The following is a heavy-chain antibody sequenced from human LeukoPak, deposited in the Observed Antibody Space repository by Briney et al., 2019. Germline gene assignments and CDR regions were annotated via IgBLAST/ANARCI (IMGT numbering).Heavy chain of an antibody. CDR2: IIPIFGTA. V-gene: IGHV1-69*06. J-gene: IGHJ5*02. CDR3: ARGAKFRSYGSGTYYTSLPFDP. CDR1: GGTFSNYA. D-gene: IGHD3-10*01. Sequence: SVKVSCKASGGTFSNYAISWVRQAPGQGLEWMGGIIPIFGTANYAQKFRGRVTITADKSTRTAYMELSSLRSEDMAVYYCARGAKFRSYGSGTYYTSLPFDPWGQGTLVTVSS.